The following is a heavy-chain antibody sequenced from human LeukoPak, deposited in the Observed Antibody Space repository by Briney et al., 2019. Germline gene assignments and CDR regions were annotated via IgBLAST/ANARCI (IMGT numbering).Heavy chain of an antibody. CDR2: ITSRGGGT. J-gene: IGHJ4*02. CDR1: GFTFVSYA. D-gene: IGHD2-8*02. V-gene: IGHV3-23*01. CDR3: AKAPVGSCAGAKCYAFDY. Sequence: PGGSLRLSCAASGFTFVSYAMIWVRQAPGKGLECVSLITSRGGGTYYIDSVKGRFTISRDNSKNTLYLQMSGLRAEDTAVYYCAKAPVGSCAGAKCYAFDYWGQGTLVTVSS.